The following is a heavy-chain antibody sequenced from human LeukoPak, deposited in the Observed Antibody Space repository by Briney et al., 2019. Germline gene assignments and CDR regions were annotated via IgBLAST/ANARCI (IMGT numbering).Heavy chain of an antibody. CDR2: IKYDGSKI. V-gene: IGHV3-30*02. Sequence: SGRSLRLSCETSGFTFSHYGIHRVRQVPGMGLEWVAFIKYDGSKIYYAESVQGRFTISRDNSKNNLFLKMIRMRPQDTAVYYCATDGIPSATALANWGQGTLVTVSS. J-gene: IGHJ4*02. CDR3: ATDGIPSATALAN. D-gene: IGHD2/OR15-2a*01. CDR1: GFTFSHYG.